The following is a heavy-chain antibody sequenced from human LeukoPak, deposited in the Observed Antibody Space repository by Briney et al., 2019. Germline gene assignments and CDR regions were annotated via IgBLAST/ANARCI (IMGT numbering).Heavy chain of an antibody. CDR1: GYTFTDYY. CDR3: ARGPRKEQWLTSSRDLTPFDP. D-gene: IGHD6-19*01. V-gene: IGHV1-2*02. J-gene: IGHJ5*02. Sequence: ASVKVSCKASGYTFTDYYMHWVRQAPGQGLEWMGWISPNSGGTNYAQKFQGRVTMTRDTSISTAYMELSRLRSDDTAVYYCARGPRKEQWLTSSRDLTPFDPWGQGTLVTVSS. CDR2: ISPNSGGT.